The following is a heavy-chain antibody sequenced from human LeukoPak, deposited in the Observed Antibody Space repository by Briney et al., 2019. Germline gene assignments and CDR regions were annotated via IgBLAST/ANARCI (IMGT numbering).Heavy chain of an antibody. J-gene: IGHJ6*03. V-gene: IGHV1-8*01. CDR2: MNPNSGNT. Sequence: ASVKVSCKASGYTFTSYDINWVRQATGQGLEWMGWMNPNSGNTGYAQKFQGRVTMTRNTSISTAYMELSSLRSEDTAVYYCARGDILTGLTYYYYYMDVWGKGTTVTVSS. CDR3: ARGDILTGLTYYYYYMDV. D-gene: IGHD3-9*01. CDR1: GYTFTSYD.